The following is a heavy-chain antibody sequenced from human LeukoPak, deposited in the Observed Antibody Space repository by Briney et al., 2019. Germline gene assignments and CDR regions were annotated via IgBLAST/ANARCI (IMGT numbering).Heavy chain of an antibody. CDR1: GFTFSSYS. D-gene: IGHD3-16*02. CDR3: AAAPQTHRYLGY. CDR2: ISSSGSTI. Sequence: PGGSLRLSCAASGFTFSSYSMNWIRQAPGKGLEWVSYISSSGSTIYYADSVKGRFTISRDNAKNSLYLRMNSLRSEDTAVYYCAAAPQTHRYLGYWGQGTLVTVSS. J-gene: IGHJ4*02. V-gene: IGHV3-48*04.